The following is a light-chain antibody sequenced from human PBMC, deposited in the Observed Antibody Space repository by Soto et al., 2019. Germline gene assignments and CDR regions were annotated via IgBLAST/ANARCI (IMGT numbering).Light chain of an antibody. Sequence: DIPMTQSPSTLSASVGDRVTITCRASQTIYTWLAWYHQKPGKAPKLLIYKASNLQSGVPSRFSGSGSGTEFTLTISSLQPDDFATYYCQQYTTYPLTFGGGTEVEIK. J-gene: IGKJ4*01. CDR2: KAS. CDR1: QTIYTW. V-gene: IGKV1-5*03. CDR3: QQYTTYPLT.